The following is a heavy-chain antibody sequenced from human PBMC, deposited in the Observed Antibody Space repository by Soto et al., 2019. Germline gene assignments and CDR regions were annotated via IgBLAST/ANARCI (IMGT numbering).Heavy chain of an antibody. D-gene: IGHD2-15*01. CDR2: ISPGSRYP. J-gene: IGHJ5*02. CDR3: VRGGGGGLFDP. Sequence: KPGGSLRLSCAGSGFTFGDSYMSWIRQAPGKGLEWLSYISPGSRYPAYADSVKSRFTISRDNAKRSLYLQMMSLTAEDTAIYYCVRGGGGGLFDPWGQGTMVTVSS. CDR1: GFTFGDSY. V-gene: IGHV3-11*06.